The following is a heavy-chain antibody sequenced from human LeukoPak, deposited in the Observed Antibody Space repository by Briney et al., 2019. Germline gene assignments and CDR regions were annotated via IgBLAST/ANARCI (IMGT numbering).Heavy chain of an antibody. J-gene: IGHJ6*02. CDR2: ISSSSSAI. CDR3: ARMSYYYYGMDV. V-gene: IGHV3-48*01. Sequence: PGGSLRLSCAASGFTVSSNYMSWVRQAPGKGLEWVSYISSSSSAIYYADSVKGRFTISRDNAKNSLYLQMNSLRTEDTAVYYCARMSYYYYGMDVWGQGTTVTVSS. CDR1: GFTVSSNY.